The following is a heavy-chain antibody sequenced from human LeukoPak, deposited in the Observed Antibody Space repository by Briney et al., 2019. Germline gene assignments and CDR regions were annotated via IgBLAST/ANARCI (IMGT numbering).Heavy chain of an antibody. CDR2: IYYSGNT. Sequence: SETLSLTCTVSGGSISNYYWSWIRQPPGKGLEWIGYIYYSGNTNYNPSLKSRVTISVDTSRNQFSLKLSSVTAADTAVYYCAREREHSYGRDCDYWGQGTLVTVSS. CDR1: GGSISNYY. CDR3: AREREHSYGRDCDY. J-gene: IGHJ4*02. D-gene: IGHD5-18*01. V-gene: IGHV4-59*01.